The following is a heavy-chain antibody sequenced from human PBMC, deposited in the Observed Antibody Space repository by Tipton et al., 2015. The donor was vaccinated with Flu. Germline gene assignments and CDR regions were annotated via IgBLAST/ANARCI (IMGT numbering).Heavy chain of an antibody. J-gene: IGHJ4*02. CDR1: GYTFTSYY. CDR2: INPSGGST. Sequence: QVQLVQSGPEVKKPGASVKVSCKASGYTFTSYYMHWVRQAPGQGLEWMGIINPSGGSTSYAQKFQGRVTMTRDTSTSTVYMELSSLRSEDTAVYYCARGSGTTVVTPVYYFDYWGQGTLVTVSS. CDR3: ARGSGTTVVTPVYYFDY. D-gene: IGHD4-23*01. V-gene: IGHV1-46*01.